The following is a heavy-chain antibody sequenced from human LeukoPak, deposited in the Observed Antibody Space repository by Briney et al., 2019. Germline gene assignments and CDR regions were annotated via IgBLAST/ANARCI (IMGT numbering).Heavy chain of an antibody. Sequence: GGSLRLSCAASGFTFSSYGIHWVRQAPGKGLEWVAFIWYDGSNKYYADSVKGRFTISRDNAKNSLYLQMNSLRDEDTAVYYCARDSGSGWSHDYWGQGTLVTVTS. CDR3: ARDSGSGWSHDY. J-gene: IGHJ4*02. D-gene: IGHD6-19*01. V-gene: IGHV3-33*01. CDR1: GFTFSSYG. CDR2: IWYDGSNK.